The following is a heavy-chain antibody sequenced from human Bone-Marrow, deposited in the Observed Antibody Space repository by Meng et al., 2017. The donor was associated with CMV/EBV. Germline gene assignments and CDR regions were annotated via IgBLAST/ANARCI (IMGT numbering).Heavy chain of an antibody. CDR1: GFSFRSYG. D-gene: IGHD6-6*01. V-gene: IGHV3-30*02. J-gene: IGHJ4*02. Sequence: GESLKISCEASGFSFRSYGLHWLRQAPGKGLEWVAFIRSDGIDKFYGDSVKGRFSISRDDSQSTLYLQMNSLRPEDTALYYCAKEEYSRSPAFDYWGQGKLVTVSS. CDR2: IRSDGIDK. CDR3: AKEEYSRSPAFDY.